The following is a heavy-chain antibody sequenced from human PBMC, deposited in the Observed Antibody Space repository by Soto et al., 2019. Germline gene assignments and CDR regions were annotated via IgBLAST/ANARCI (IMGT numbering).Heavy chain of an antibody. CDR2: ISSRSIYI. J-gene: IGHJ6*02. Sequence: EVQLVESGGGLVKPGGSLRLSCAASGFTFNTYTMNWVRQAPGKWLEWVSSISSRSIYIYYADSVTGRFTISRDDARNSLYLQMNSLRAEDTAVYYCAREEVSRPNTYHGLDVWGQGTTVTVSS. CDR3: AREEVSRPNTYHGLDV. CDR1: GFTFNTYT. V-gene: IGHV3-21*01.